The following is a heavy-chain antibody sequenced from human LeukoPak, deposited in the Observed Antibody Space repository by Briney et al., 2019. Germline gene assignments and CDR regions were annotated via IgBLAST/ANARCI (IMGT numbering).Heavy chain of an antibody. J-gene: IGHJ4*02. CDR3: AREESSSSGYYFDY. Sequence: GGSLRLSCAASGFTFSSYSMNWVRQAPGEGLEWVSSISSSSSYIYYADSVKGRFTISRDNAKNSLYLQMNSLRAEDTAVYYCAREESSSSGYYFDYWGQGALVTVSS. CDR1: GFTFSSYS. CDR2: ISSSSSYI. V-gene: IGHV3-21*01. D-gene: IGHD6-6*01.